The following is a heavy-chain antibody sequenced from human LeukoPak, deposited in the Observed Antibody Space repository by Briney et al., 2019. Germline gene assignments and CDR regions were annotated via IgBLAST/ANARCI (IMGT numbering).Heavy chain of an antibody. CDR1: GGSFSGYY. CDR3: ARTDYYGSGSYYAFDI. CDR2: INRSGST. Sequence: SETLSLTCAVYGGSFSGYYWSWIRQPPGKGLEWIGEINRSGSTNYNPSLKSRVTISVDTSKNQFSLKLSSVTAADTAVYYCARTDYYGSGSYYAFDIWGQGTMVTVSS. D-gene: IGHD3-10*01. V-gene: IGHV4-34*01. J-gene: IGHJ3*02.